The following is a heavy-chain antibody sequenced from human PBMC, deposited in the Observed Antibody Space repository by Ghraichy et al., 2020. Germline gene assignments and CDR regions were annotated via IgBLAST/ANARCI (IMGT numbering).Heavy chain of an antibody. CDR1: GFSLSTSGVG. CDR2: IYWDDDK. CDR3: AHILPSSGSGKRTWFDP. V-gene: IGHV2-5*02. J-gene: IGHJ5*02. D-gene: IGHD3-10*01. Sequence: SGPTLVKPTQTLTLTCTFSGFSLSTSGVGVGWIRQPPGKALEWLALIYWDDDKRYSPSLKSRLTITKDTSKNQVVLTMTNMDPVDTATYYCAHILPSSGSGKRTWFDPWGQGTLVTVSS.